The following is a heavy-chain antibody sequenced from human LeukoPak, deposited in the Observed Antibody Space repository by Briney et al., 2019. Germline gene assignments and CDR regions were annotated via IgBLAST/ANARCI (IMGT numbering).Heavy chain of an antibody. CDR3: ARGPTLVRGVIMPDSVGGMDV. V-gene: IGHV1-8*01. D-gene: IGHD3-10*01. Sequence: ASVKVSCKASGYTFTSYDINWVRQATGQGLEWMGWMNPNSGNTGYAQKFQGRVTMTRNTSISTAYMELSSLRSEDTAVYYCARGPTLVRGVIMPDSVGGMDVWGQGTTVTVSS. J-gene: IGHJ6*02. CDR1: GYTFTSYD. CDR2: MNPNSGNT.